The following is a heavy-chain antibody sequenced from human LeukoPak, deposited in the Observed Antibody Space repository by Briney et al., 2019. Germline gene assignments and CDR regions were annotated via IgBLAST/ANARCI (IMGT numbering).Heavy chain of an antibody. D-gene: IGHD1-7*01. CDR3: AKDERNWNYNLASQTYD. Sequence: PGGSLRLSCAASGFTFSKFALSWVRQAPGKGLEWVSTINDRGTGTYYADSVKGRFTISRDNSKNTLSLQMSSLRAEDTAVYYCAKDERNWNYNLASQTYDWGQGTLVTVSS. V-gene: IGHV3-23*01. CDR1: GFTFSKFA. J-gene: IGHJ4*02. CDR2: INDRGTGT.